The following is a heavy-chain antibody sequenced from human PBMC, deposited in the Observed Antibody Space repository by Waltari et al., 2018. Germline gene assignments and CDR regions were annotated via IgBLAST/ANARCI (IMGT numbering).Heavy chain of an antibody. Sequence: EVQLLESGGDLVQPGGSLRLSCTASGFTFSNFAMSWVRQAPGKGREWVEQFRHGGYMTYYAESVKGRFSVSKDNSNNTVYLQMNSLGVEDTAVYYCAQGGFGYWGQGTLVTVSS. J-gene: IGHJ4*02. V-gene: IGHV3-23*01. CDR2: FRHGGYMT. D-gene: IGHD3-10*01. CDR3: AQGGFGY. CDR1: GFTFSNFA.